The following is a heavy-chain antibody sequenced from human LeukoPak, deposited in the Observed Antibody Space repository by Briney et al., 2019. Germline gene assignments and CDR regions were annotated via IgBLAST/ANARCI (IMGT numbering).Heavy chain of an antibody. J-gene: IGHJ3*02. V-gene: IGHV1-24*01. D-gene: IGHD1-26*01. Sequence: ASVKVSCKVSGYTLTELSMHWVRQAPGEGLEWMGGFDPEDGETIYAQKFQGRVTMTEDTSTDTAYMELSSLRSEDTAVYYCATGGSYYIAFDIWGQGTMVTVSS. CDR3: ATGGSYYIAFDI. CDR1: GYTLTELS. CDR2: FDPEDGET.